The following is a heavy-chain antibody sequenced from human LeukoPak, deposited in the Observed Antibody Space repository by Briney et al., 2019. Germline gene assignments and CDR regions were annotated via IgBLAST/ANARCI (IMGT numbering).Heavy chain of an antibody. CDR1: GYTLTELS. CDR3: ATGRDNWNYGGEWFDP. D-gene: IGHD1-7*01. V-gene: IGHV1-24*01. J-gene: IGHJ5*02. Sequence: GASAKVSCKVSGYTLTELSMHWVRQAPGKGLEWMGGFDPEDGETIYAQKFQGRVTMTEDTSTDTAYMELSSLRSEDTAVYYCATGRDNWNYGGEWFDPWGQGTLVTVSS. CDR2: FDPEDGET.